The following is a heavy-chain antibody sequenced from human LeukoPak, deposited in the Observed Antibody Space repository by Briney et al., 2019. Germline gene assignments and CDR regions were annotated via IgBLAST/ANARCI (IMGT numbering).Heavy chain of an antibody. CDR1: GITLSNYV. Sequence: GGSLRLSCAVSGITLSNYVMSWVRQAPGKGLEWVAGISDSGGRTNYADSVKGRFTISRDNAKNSLYLQMNSLSAEDTAVYYCARHSRGSPIDDWGQGTLVTVSS. V-gene: IGHV3-23*01. CDR2: ISDSGGRT. D-gene: IGHD2-15*01. J-gene: IGHJ4*02. CDR3: ARHSRGSPIDD.